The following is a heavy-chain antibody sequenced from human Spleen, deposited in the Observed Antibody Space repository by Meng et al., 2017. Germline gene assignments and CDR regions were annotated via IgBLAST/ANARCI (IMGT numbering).Heavy chain of an antibody. CDR2: IIPIFGTA. D-gene: IGHD2-15*01. CDR3: ARWRAYCSGGSCYSFSWFDP. CDR1: GGTFSSYA. J-gene: IGHJ5*02. V-gene: IGHV1-69*06. Sequence: SVKVSCKASGGTFSSYAISWVRQAPGQGLEWMGGIIPIFGTANYAQKFQGRVTITADKSTSTAYMELSSLRSEDTAVYYCARWRAYCSGGSCYSFSWFDPWGQGTLVTVSS.